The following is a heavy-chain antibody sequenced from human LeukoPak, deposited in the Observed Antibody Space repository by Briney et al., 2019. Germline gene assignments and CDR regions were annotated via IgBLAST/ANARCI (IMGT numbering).Heavy chain of an antibody. D-gene: IGHD4-17*01. CDR2: IYYTGST. J-gene: IGHJ5*02. CDR1: GGSIRSYY. CDR3: ARGMTTGPDP. Sequence: SETLSLTCTVSGGSIRSYYWSWIRQPPGKELEWIGYIYYTGSTNYNPSLKSRVTISVDTSKNQFSLNLSSVTAADTAVYYCARGMTTGPDPWGQGTLVTVSS. V-gene: IGHV4-59*08.